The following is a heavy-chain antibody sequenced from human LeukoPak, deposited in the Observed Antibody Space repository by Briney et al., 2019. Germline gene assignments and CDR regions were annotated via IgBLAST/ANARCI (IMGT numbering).Heavy chain of an antibody. CDR1: GFTFTNAW. D-gene: IGHD3-16*01. CDR3: ATFWGGSY. V-gene: IGHV3-7*01. J-gene: IGHJ4*02. Sequence: GGSLRLSCAASGFTFTNAWMSWVRQAPGKGLEWVANIKQDGSEKDYVDSVKGRFTISRDNAKNSLYLQMNSLRAEDTAVYYCATFWGGSYWGQGTLVTVSS. CDR2: IKQDGSEK.